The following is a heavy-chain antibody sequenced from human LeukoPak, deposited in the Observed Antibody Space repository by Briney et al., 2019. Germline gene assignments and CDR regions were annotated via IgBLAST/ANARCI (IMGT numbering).Heavy chain of an antibody. CDR1: GFIVSGNY. CDR3: ARITNYSTLKVGYFDY. CDR2: IHPAGTT. J-gene: IGHJ4*02. D-gene: IGHD2-8*01. V-gene: IGHV3-53*01. Sequence: GGSLRLSCAVSGFIVSGNYWSWVRQPPGKGLEWVSVIHPAGTTYYADSVKGRFTISRDNSKNTLYLQMNSLRAEDTAVYYCARITNYSTLKVGYFDYWGQGTRVTVSS.